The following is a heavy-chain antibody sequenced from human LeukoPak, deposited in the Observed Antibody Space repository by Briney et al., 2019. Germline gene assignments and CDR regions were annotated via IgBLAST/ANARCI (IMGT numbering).Heavy chain of an antibody. CDR1: GFTFSSYA. CDR3: AKVGRITIFGVVINGPFDY. D-gene: IGHD3-3*01. V-gene: IGHV3-23*01. J-gene: IGHJ4*02. CDR2: ISGSGGST. Sequence: GGSLRLSCAASGFTFSSYAMSWVRQAPGKGLEWVSAISGSGGSTYYADSVKGRFTIPRDNSKNTLYLQMNSLRAEDTAVYYCAKVGRITIFGVVINGPFDYWGQGTLVTVSS.